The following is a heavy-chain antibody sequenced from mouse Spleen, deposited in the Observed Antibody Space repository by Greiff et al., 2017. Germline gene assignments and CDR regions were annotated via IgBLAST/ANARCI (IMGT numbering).Heavy chain of an antibody. V-gene: IGHV2-2*02. CDR3: ARNKGDGNYEGYAMDY. CDR1: GFSLTSYG. CDR2: IWSGGST. Sequence: QVQLKESGPGLVQPSQSLSITCTVSGFSLTSYGVHWVRQSPGKGLEWLGVIWSGGSTDYNAAFISRLSISKDNSKSQVFFKMNSLQANDTAIYYCARNKGDGNYEGYAMDYWGQGTSVTVSS. D-gene: IGHD2-1*01. J-gene: IGHJ4*01.